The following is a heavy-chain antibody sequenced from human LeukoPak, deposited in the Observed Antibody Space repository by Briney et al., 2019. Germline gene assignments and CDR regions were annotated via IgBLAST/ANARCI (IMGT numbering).Heavy chain of an antibody. CDR2: IYYSGST. CDR3: AGRYCSSTSCSIHYYYYGMDV. CDR1: GGSISSGGYY. D-gene: IGHD2-2*01. V-gene: IGHV4-31*03. Sequence: SETLSFTCTVSGGSISSGGYYWSWIRQHPGKGLEWIGYIYYSGSTYYNPSLKSRVTISVGTSKNQFSLKLSSVTAADTAVYYCAGRYCSSTSCSIHYYYYGMDVWGQGTTVTVSS. J-gene: IGHJ6*02.